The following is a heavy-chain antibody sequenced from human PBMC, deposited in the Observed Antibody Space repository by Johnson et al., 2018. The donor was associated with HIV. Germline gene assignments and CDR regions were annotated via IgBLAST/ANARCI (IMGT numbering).Heavy chain of an antibody. J-gene: IGHJ3*02. CDR2: ISSSGSTI. CDR3: AMCMIVVVITDAFDI. D-gene: IGHD3-22*01. Sequence: QVQLVESGGGLVKPGGSLRLSCAASGFTFSDYYMSWIRQAPGKGLEWVSYISSSGSTIYYADSVKGRFTISRDNSKNTLYLQMNSLRAEDTAVYYCAMCMIVVVITDAFDIWGQGTMVTVSS. V-gene: IGHV3-11*04. CDR1: GFTFSDYY.